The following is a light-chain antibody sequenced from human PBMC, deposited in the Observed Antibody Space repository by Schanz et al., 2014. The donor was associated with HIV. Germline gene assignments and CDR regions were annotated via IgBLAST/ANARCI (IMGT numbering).Light chain of an antibody. Sequence: EIVLTQSPGTLSLSPGERGTLSCRASQTVSSSSLAWYQQEPGQAPRLLIYDTSGRATGIPDRFSGSGSGTDFILTISSLEPEDFAVYYCQQRSNWPPAVTFGGGTKVEIK. CDR1: QTVSSSS. V-gene: IGKV3D-20*02. J-gene: IGKJ4*01. CDR2: DTS. CDR3: QQRSNWPPAVT.